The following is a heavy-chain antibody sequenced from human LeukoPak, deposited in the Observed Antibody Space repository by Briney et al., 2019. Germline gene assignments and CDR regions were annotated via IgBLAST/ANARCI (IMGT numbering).Heavy chain of an antibody. J-gene: IGHJ4*02. V-gene: IGHV3-74*01. CDR1: GFTFSSYW. Sequence: GGSLRLSCAASGFTFSSYWMHWVRQAPGKGLVWVSRINTDGSSTNYADSVKGRFTISRDNARNTLYLQMNSLRAEDTAVYYCASTRRDGYNYWAYWGQGTLVTVSS. D-gene: IGHD5-24*01. CDR2: INTDGSST. CDR3: ASTRRDGYNYWAY.